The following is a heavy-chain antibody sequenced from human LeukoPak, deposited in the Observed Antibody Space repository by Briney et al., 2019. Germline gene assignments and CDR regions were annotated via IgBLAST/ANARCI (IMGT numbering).Heavy chain of an antibody. CDR1: GFTFSSYA. CDR3: ARGERSGYYYA. V-gene: IGHV3-23*01. D-gene: IGHD3-22*01. CDR2: ISGSGDRT. Sequence: PGGSLRLSCAASGFTFSSYAVSCVRQAPGKGLEWVTVISGSGDRTYYADSVKGRFTISRDNAKNTLYMQMNSLRAEDTAVYNCARGERSGYYYAWGQGTLVTVSS. J-gene: IGHJ5*02.